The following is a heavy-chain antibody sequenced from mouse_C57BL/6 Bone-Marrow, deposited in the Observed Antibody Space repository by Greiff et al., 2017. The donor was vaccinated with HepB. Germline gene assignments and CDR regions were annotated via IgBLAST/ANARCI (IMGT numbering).Heavy chain of an antibody. CDR2: INPNNGGT. D-gene: IGHD3-2*02. V-gene: IGHV1-26*01. Sequence: VQLQQSGPELVKPGASVKISCKASGYTFTDYYMNWVKQSHGKSLEWIGDINPNNGGTSYNQKFKGKATLTVDKSSSTAYMELRSLTSEDSAVYYCGSSGYGDYWGQGTTLTVSS. CDR1: GYTFTDYY. CDR3: GSSGYGDY. J-gene: IGHJ2*01.